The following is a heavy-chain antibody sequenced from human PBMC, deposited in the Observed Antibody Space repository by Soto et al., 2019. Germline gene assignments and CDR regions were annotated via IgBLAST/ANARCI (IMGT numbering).Heavy chain of an antibody. CDR2: RSSSSSSI. V-gene: IGHV3-48*02. J-gene: IGHJ4*02. D-gene: IGHD2-21*01. CDR1: GFTFSSYS. Sequence: EVQLVESGGGLVQPVGSLRRSCAASGFTFSSYSMNWVRQAPGKGLEWVSYRSSSSSSIYYADSVKGRFTISRDNAKNSLYLQMNSLRDEDTAVYYCARGKDVNNSPWFDYWGQGTLVTVSS. CDR3: ARGKDVNNSPWFDY.